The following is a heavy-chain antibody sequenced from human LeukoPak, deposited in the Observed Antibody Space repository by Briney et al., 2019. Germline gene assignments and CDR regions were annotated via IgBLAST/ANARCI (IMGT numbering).Heavy chain of an antibody. Sequence: SETLSLTCAVYGGSFSGYYWSWIRQPPGKGLEWIGEINHSGSTNYNPSLKSRVTISVDTSKNQFSLKLSSVTAANTAVFYCARGVRSAAGYYYMDVWGKGTTVTVSS. J-gene: IGHJ6*03. CDR1: GGSFSGYY. D-gene: IGHD4-17*01. CDR3: ARGVRSAAGYYYMDV. V-gene: IGHV4-34*01. CDR2: INHSGST.